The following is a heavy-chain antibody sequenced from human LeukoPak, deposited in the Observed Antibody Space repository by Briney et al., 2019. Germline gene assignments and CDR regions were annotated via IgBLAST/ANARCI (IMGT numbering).Heavy chain of an antibody. J-gene: IGHJ4*02. Sequence: GGFLILSFVGTGLTLSGIEMNWVRQAPGKGLEWVSYISADGTTKSYADSVKGRFTISRDYAKNSLYLQMNSLRGEETAIYYCVRRFRDWGQGTLVTVSS. CDR1: GLTLSGIE. D-gene: IGHD5-24*01. CDR2: ISADGTTK. V-gene: IGHV3-48*03. CDR3: VRRFRD.